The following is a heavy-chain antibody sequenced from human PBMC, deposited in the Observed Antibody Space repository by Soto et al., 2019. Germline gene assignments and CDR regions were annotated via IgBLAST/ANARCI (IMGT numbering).Heavy chain of an antibody. CDR1: GFTFSSYG. CDR3: ARDLGGDYVGGDY. CDR2: IWYDGSNK. Sequence: QVQLVESGGGVVQPGRSLRLSCAASGFTFSSYGMHWVRQAPGKGLEWVAVIWYDGSNKYYADSVKGRFTISRDNSKNTLYLQMNSLSAEDTAVYYCARDLGGDYVGGDYWGQGTLVTVSS. D-gene: IGHD4-17*01. J-gene: IGHJ4*02. V-gene: IGHV3-33*01.